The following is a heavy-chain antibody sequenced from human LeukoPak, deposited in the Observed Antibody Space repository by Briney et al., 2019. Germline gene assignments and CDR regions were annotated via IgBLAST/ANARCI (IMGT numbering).Heavy chain of an antibody. Sequence: GGSLRLSCAASGFTFSGSAKHWVRQASGKGLEWVGRIRSKANSYATAYAASVKGRFTISRDDSKNTAYLQMNSLKTEDTAVYYCTILSGSYWSIDYWGQGTLVTVSS. J-gene: IGHJ4*02. V-gene: IGHV3-73*01. CDR2: IRSKANSYAT. CDR1: GFTFSGSA. CDR3: TILSGSYWSIDY. D-gene: IGHD1-26*01.